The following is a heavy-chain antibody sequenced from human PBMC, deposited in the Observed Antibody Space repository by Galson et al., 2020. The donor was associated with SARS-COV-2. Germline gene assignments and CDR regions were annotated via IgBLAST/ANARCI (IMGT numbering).Heavy chain of an antibody. Sequence: ASVKDSCKASGYTFTSYAMHWVRQAPGQRLEWMGWINAGNGNTKYSQKFQGRVTITRDTSASTAYMELSSLRSEDTSVYYCARGYQLLLKLFDPWGQGTLVTVSS. CDR3: ARGYQLLLKLFDP. J-gene: IGHJ5*02. CDR1: GYTFTSYA. V-gene: IGHV1-3*01. D-gene: IGHD2-2*01. CDR2: INAGNGNT.